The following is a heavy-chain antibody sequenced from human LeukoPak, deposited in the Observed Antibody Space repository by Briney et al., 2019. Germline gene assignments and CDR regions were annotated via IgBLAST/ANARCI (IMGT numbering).Heavy chain of an antibody. V-gene: IGHV3-7*01. J-gene: IGHJ4*02. Sequence: GGSLRLSCAASGFTLSSYWMGWVRQAPGKGLEWVANIIQDGSVKYYVDSVKDRFTVSRDNAKNSLYLQMNSLRAEDTAVYYCAGNPPSLDYWGQGILVTVSS. CDR1: GFTLSSYW. CDR2: IIQDGSVK. CDR3: AGNPPSLDY.